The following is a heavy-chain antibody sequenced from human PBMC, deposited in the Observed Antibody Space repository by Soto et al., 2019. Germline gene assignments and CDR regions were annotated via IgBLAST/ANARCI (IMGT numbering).Heavy chain of an antibody. Sequence: SLSLSFAASVFTLDDYAMHWVRQDPGKGLEWVSGIGWNGGSIAYADSVKGRFTISRDNAKNSLYLQMNSLRAEDTALYYCAKGHGSGSYYLNYFDYWGQGTLVTV. CDR3: AKGHGSGSYYLNYFDY. CDR2: IGWNGGSI. V-gene: IGHV3-9*01. CDR1: VFTLDDYA. J-gene: IGHJ4*02. D-gene: IGHD3-10*01.